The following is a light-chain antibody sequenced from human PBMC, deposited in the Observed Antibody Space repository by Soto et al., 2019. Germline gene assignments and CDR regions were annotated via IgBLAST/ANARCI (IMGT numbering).Light chain of an antibody. Sequence: QMTQSPSTLSASIGYRVTITCRASQSVDSRLAWYQQKPGKAPKLLVYDASTLETGVPSRFSGSGSGAEFTLTITGLQPEDIETYSCQHYDSFWSFGQGTKVDIK. CDR3: QHYDSFWS. CDR1: QSVDSR. J-gene: IGKJ1*01. V-gene: IGKV1-5*01. CDR2: DAS.